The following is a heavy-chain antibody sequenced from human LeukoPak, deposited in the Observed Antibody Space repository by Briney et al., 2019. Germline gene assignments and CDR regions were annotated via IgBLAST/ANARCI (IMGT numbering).Heavy chain of an antibody. J-gene: IGHJ4*02. Sequence: GGSLRLSCAASGFTFSSYWISWVRHAPGKGLEWVSNIKQDGSEKYYVDSVKGRFTISRDNAKNSLYLQMNSLRAEDTAVYYCASSPGGKLDYWGQGTLVTVS. CDR1: GFTFSSYW. CDR3: ASSPGGKLDY. V-gene: IGHV3-7*01. D-gene: IGHD3-16*01. CDR2: IKQDGSEK.